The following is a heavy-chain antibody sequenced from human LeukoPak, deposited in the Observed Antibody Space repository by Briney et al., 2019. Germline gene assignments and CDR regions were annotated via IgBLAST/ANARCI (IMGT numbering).Heavy chain of an antibody. D-gene: IGHD3-9*01. Sequence: SVKVSCKASGFTFNSSAVQWVRQARGQRLEWIGWIVVGSGNTNYAQKFQERVTITRDMSTSTAYMELSSLRSEDTAVYYCAAAPQYDILSFDLWGRGTLVTVSS. CDR3: AAAPQYDILSFDL. V-gene: IGHV1-58*01. CDR1: GFTFNSSA. CDR2: IVVGSGNT. J-gene: IGHJ2*01.